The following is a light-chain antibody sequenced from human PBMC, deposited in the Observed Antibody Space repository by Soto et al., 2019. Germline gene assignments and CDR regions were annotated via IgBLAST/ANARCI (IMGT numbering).Light chain of an antibody. V-gene: IGLV2-14*01. CDR3: SSYTSSSTLI. J-gene: IGLJ2*01. CDR1: SSDVGGYNY. Sequence: QSALTQPASVSGSPGQSITMSCTGTSSDVGGYNYVSWYQQHPGKAPKLMIYEVTNRPSGVSNRFSGSKSGNTASLTISGLQAEDEADYYCSSYTSSSTLIFGGGTKL. CDR2: EVT.